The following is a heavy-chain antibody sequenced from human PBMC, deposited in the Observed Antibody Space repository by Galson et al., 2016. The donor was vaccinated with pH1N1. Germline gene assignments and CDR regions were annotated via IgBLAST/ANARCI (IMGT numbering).Heavy chain of an antibody. Sequence: SLRLSCAASGFMFSKYGMHWVRQAPGKGLEWVTFIQNDGNNKYYADSVKGRFTVSRDNSKNMVYVQMNSLRPDDTAVYYYAKDLDYVSGSFSSDRLLGPGNAGHRLLRSGTDYWGQGTLVTVLS. CDR2: IQNDGNNK. V-gene: IGHV3-30*02. J-gene: IGHJ4*02. CDR3: AKDLDYVSGSFSSDRLLGPGNAGHRLLRSGTDY. D-gene: IGHD3-16*01. CDR1: GFMFSKYG.